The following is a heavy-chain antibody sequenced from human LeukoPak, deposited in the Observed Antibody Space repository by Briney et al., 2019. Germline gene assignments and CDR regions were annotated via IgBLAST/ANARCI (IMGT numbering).Heavy chain of an antibody. CDR1: GFTFSSYA. V-gene: IGHV3-74*01. D-gene: IGHD5/OR15-5a*01. CDR3: ARRDVLRPWDYFDY. J-gene: IGHJ4*02. CDR2: INSDGSST. Sequence: GGSLRLSCAASGFTFSSYAMSWVRQASGKGLEWVSRINSDGSSTSYADSVKGRFTISRDNAKNTLYLQMNSLRAEDTAVYYCARRDVLRPWDYFDYWGQGTLVTVSS.